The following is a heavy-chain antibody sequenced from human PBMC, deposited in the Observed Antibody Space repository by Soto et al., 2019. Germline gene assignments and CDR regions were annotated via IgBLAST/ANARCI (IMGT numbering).Heavy chain of an antibody. Sequence: QVQLQESGPGLVKPSETLSLTCTVSGGSISSYYWSWIRQPPGKGLERLGYIYYSGRTNYNPSLESRFTISVDTSKNQFSLKLRSVTAADTAVYYCARTYGGYYDYWGQGTLVTVSS. V-gene: IGHV4-59*01. D-gene: IGHD2-8*01. CDR2: IYYSGRT. CDR3: ARTYGGYYDY. CDR1: GGSISSYY. J-gene: IGHJ4*02.